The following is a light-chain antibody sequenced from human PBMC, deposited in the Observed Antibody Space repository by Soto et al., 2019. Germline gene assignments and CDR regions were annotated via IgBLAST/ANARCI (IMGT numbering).Light chain of an antibody. J-gene: IGKJ5*01. V-gene: IGKV3-11*01. Sequence: IGLTQSPATLSVSPGERATLSCRASQSVSSYLAWYQHKPGQAPRLLIYDASTRATDIPARFSGSGSGTDFTLTISSLESEDSAIYYCQQRSNWPSISFGQGTRLEI. CDR1: QSVSSY. CDR3: QQRSNWPSIS. CDR2: DAS.